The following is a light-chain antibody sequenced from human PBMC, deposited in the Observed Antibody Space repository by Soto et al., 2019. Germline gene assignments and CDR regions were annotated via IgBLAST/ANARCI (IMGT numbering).Light chain of an antibody. V-gene: IGKV1-5*03. CDR2: KAS. CDR3: QQANSFPPGT. CDR1: QTISSW. J-gene: IGKJ5*01. Sequence: DIQMTQSPSTLSGSVGDRVTITCRASQTISSWLAWYQQKPGKAPKLLIYKASTLKSGVPSRFSGSGSGTEFTLTISSLQPEDFATYYCQQANSFPPGTFGQGTRLEIK.